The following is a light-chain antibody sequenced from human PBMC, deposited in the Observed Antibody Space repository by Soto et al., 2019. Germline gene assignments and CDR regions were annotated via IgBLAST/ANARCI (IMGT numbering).Light chain of an antibody. Sequence: IELTQSPSSLSACVGDRVTITCRVSQGISSYLAWYQQKPGKAPKLLIYAASTLQSGVPSRFSGSGSGTDFTLTISSLQPEDFATYYCQQLNSYPRTFGGGTKGDI. CDR3: QQLNSYPRT. CDR1: QGISSY. J-gene: IGKJ4*01. V-gene: IGKV1-9*01. CDR2: AAS.